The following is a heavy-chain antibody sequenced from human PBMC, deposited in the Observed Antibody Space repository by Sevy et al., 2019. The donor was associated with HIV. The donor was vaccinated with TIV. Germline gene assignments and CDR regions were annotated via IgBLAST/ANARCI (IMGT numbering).Heavy chain of an antibody. CDR1: GYTFTSYG. D-gene: IGHD4-17*01. Sequence: ASVKVSCKASGYTFTSYGISWVRQAPGQGLEWMGWISGYNGNTNYAQKLQGRVTMTTDTSTSTAYMELRSLRSDDTAVYYCARDRRVYGGNSVVFWFDPWGQGTLVTVSS. CDR2: ISGYNGNT. CDR3: ARDRRVYGGNSVVFWFDP. J-gene: IGHJ5*02. V-gene: IGHV1-18*01.